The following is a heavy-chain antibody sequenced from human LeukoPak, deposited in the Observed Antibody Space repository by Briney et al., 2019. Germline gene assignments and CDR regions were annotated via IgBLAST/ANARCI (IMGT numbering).Heavy chain of an antibody. CDR3: AKTPKLEPPCY. J-gene: IGHJ4*02. CDR2: IYRDGSI. V-gene: IGHV3-53*01. CDR1: GLTVSSTH. D-gene: IGHD1-1*01. Sequence: GGSLRLSCAASGLTVSSTHMSWVRQAPGKGLEWVSLIYRDGSIHYADSVKGRFTISRDNSKNTLYLQMNSLRAEDTAVYFCAKTPKLEPPCYWGQGTLVTVSS.